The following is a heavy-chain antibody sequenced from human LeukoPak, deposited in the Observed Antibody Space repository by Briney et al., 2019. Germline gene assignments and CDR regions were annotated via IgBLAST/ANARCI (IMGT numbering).Heavy chain of an antibody. D-gene: IGHD1-1*01. CDR2: ISPNSGET. Sequence: ASVKVSCKASGCTFTSYYKHWVRQAPGQGLEWMGWISPNSGETSYAQKFQGRVTMTRDTSIRTVYMEVNSLRTDDTAVFYCARDGNFDYWGQGTLVTVSS. V-gene: IGHV1-2*02. J-gene: IGHJ4*02. CDR3: ARDGNFDY. CDR1: GCTFTSYY.